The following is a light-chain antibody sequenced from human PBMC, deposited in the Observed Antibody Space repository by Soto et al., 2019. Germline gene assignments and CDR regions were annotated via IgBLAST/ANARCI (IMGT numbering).Light chain of an antibody. CDR1: SSDVGGYNY. Sequence: QSALTQPASVSGSPGQSITISCTGTSSDVGGYNYVSWYQHHPGKAPKLMIYDVNNRPSGISNRFFGSKSGNTASLTISGLQTEDEADYYCSSYSSSGTLYVFGNGTKLTVL. CDR2: DVN. V-gene: IGLV2-14*01. CDR3: SSYSSSGTLYV. J-gene: IGLJ1*01.